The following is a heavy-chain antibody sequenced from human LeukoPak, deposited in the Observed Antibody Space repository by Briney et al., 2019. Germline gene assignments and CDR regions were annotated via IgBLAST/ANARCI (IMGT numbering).Heavy chain of an antibody. CDR3: ATSGYCSGGSCLYFDY. CDR1: GYTFTGYF. D-gene: IGHD2-15*01. J-gene: IGHJ4*02. Sequence: ASVKVSCKASGYTFTGYFMHWVRQAPGKGLEWMGGFDPEDGETIYAQKFQGRVTMTEDTSTDTAYMELSSLRSEDTAVYYCATSGYCSGGSCLYFDYWGQGTLVTVSS. CDR2: FDPEDGET. V-gene: IGHV1-24*01.